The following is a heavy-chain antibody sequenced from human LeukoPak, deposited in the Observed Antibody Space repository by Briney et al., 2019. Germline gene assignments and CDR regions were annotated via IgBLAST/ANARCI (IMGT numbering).Heavy chain of an antibody. Sequence: GGSLRLSCAASGFTFSSYAMSWVRQAPGKGLEWVSSASGSGGSTYYADSVKGRFTISRDNSKNTLYLQMNSLRAEDTAVYYCAKDLGSVVTPPSLDYWGQGTLVAVSS. CDR2: ASGSGGST. D-gene: IGHD4-23*01. J-gene: IGHJ4*02. V-gene: IGHV3-23*01. CDR3: AKDLGSVVTPPSLDY. CDR1: GFTFSSYA.